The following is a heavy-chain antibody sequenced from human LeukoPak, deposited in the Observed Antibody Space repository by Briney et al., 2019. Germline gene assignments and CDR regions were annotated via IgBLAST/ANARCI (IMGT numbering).Heavy chain of an antibody. Sequence: SETLSLTCAVYGGSFSGYYWSWIRQPPGKGLEWIGEINHSGSTNYNPSLKSRVTISVDTSKIQFSLKLSSVTAADTAVYYCARQNYPSYYYYYMDVWGKGTTVTISS. CDR2: INHSGST. CDR1: GGSFSGYY. CDR3: ARQNYPSYYYYYMDV. V-gene: IGHV4-34*01. D-gene: IGHD5-24*01. J-gene: IGHJ6*03.